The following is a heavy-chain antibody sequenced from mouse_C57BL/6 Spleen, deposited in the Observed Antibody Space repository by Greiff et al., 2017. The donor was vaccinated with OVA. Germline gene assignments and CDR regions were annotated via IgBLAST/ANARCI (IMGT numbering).Heavy chain of an antibody. Sequence: QVQLQQPGAELVKPGASVKMSCKASGYTFTSYWITWVKQRPGQGLEWIGDIYPGSGSTNYNEKFKSKATLTVDTSSSTAYMQLSSLTSEDSAVYYCARATTVVDLYGMDYWGQGTSVTVSA. V-gene: IGHV1-55*01. CDR1: GYTFTSYW. J-gene: IGHJ4*01. D-gene: IGHD1-1*01. CDR3: ARATTVVDLYGMDY. CDR2: IYPGSGST.